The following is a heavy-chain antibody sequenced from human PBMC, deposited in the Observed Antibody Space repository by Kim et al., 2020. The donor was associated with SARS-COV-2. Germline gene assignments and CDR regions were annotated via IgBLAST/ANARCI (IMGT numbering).Heavy chain of an antibody. D-gene: IGHD1-26*01. CDR3: AKNSGGYRTLNFDY. V-gene: IGHV3-23*01. J-gene: IGHJ4*02. Sequence: YADSVKGRFTISRDNSKNTLYLQMNSLTADDTAVYYCAKNSGGYRTLNFDYWGQGTLVTVSS.